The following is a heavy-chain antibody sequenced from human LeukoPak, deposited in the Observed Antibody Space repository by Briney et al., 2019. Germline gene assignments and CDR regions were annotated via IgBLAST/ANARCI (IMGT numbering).Heavy chain of an antibody. CDR3: ARGFRCSGGSCYSDY. V-gene: IGHV7-4-1*02. CDR1: GYIFTTYA. J-gene: IGHJ4*02. Sequence: ASVKVSCKASGYIFTTYALNWVRQAPGQGLERMGWINTKTGNPTYAQGFTGRFVFSLDTSVSTAYLQISSLKAEDTAVYYCARGFRCSGGSCYSDYWGQGTLVTVSS. CDR2: INTKTGNP. D-gene: IGHD2-15*01.